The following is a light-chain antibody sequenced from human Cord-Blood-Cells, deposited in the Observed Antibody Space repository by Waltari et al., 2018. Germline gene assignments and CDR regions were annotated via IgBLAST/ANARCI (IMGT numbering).Light chain of an antibody. Sequence: QSALTQPPSPSGSPGQSVTISRXGTSRDVGGYNHVPWYQLPPGNAPKLMIYGVSKRPSGVPDRFSGSKSGNTASLTVSGLQAEDEADYYCSSYAGSIYVFGTGTKVTVL. J-gene: IGLJ1*01. V-gene: IGLV2-8*01. CDR3: SSYAGSIYV. CDR2: GVS. CDR1: SRDVGGYNH.